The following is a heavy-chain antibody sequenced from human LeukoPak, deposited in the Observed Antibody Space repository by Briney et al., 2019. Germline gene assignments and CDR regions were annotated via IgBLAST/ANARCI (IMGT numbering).Heavy chain of an antibody. D-gene: IGHD6-13*01. V-gene: IGHV3-21*01. CDR2: ISSSSSYI. CDR3: AGGSSSSWYYFDY. J-gene: IGHJ4*02. CDR1: GSTFSSYS. Sequence: PGGSLRLSGAASGSTFSSYSMNWVRQAPGKGLEWVSSISSSSSYIYYADSMKGRFTISRDNAKNSLYLQMNSLRAEDTAVYYCAGGSSSSWYYFDYWGQGALVTVSS.